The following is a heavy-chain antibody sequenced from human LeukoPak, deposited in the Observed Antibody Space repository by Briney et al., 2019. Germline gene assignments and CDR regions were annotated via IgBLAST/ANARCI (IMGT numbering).Heavy chain of an antibody. CDR2: IYYSGST. J-gene: IGHJ4*02. D-gene: IGHD3-22*01. Sequence: PSETLSLTCTVSGGSISSSSYYWGWIRQPPGKGLEWIGSIYYSGSTYYNPSLKSRVTISVDKSKNQFSLKLSSVTAADTAVYYCARQSDSSGYYYYWDYWGQGTLVTVSS. V-gene: IGHV4-39*07. CDR1: GGSISSSSYY. CDR3: ARQSDSSGYYYYWDY.